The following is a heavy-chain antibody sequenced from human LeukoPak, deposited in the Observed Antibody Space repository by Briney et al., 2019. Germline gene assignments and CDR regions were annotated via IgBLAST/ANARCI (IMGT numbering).Heavy chain of an antibody. V-gene: IGHV3-13*01. CDR3: ARGAYYDILTGYRLKAFDI. CDR1: GFTFSSYD. D-gene: IGHD3-9*01. CDR2: IGTAGDT. Sequence: SGGSLRLSRAASGFTFSSYDMHRVRQATGKGLEWVSAIGTAGDTYYPGSVKGRFTISRENAKNSLYLQMNSLRAGDTAVYYCARGAYYDILTGYRLKAFDIWGQGTMVTVSS. J-gene: IGHJ3*02.